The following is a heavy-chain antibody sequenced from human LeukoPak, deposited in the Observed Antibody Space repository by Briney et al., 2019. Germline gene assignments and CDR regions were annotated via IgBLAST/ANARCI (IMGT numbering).Heavy chain of an antibody. CDR3: ARDLDSSGYYFSFLH. V-gene: IGHV3-30*04. D-gene: IGHD3-22*01. CDR1: GFTFSSYA. Sequence: GGSLRLSCAASGFTFSSYAMHWVRQAPGKGLEWVAVISYDGSNKYYADPVKGRFTISRDNSKNTLYLQMNSLRAEDTAVYYCARDLDSSGYYFSFLHWGQGTLVTVSS. CDR2: ISYDGSNK. J-gene: IGHJ1*01.